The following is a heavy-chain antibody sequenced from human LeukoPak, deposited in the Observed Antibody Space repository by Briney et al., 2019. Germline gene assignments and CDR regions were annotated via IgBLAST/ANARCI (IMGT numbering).Heavy chain of an antibody. J-gene: IGHJ4*02. Sequence: PGRSLRLSCAASGFTFSSYWMSWVRQAPGKGLGWVANIKQDGSEKYYVDSVKGRFTISRDNAKNSLYLQMNSLRAEDTAVYYCARDGRGSSSCDYWGQGTLVTVSS. V-gene: IGHV3-7*01. CDR3: ARDGRGSSSCDY. D-gene: IGHD6-13*01. CDR2: IKQDGSEK. CDR1: GFTFSSYW.